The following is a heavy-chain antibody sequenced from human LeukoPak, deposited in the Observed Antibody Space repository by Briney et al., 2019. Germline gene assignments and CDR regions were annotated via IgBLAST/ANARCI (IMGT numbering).Heavy chain of an antibody. CDR1: GGSFTGYY. Sequence: SETLSLTCAVYGGSFTGYYWSWIRQPPGKGLEWIGEINHSGSTNNNPSLKSRVTISVDTSKNQFSLRLRSVTAADTAVYYCAGGRPAATPMDYWGQGMLVTVSS. CDR3: AGGRPAATPMDY. D-gene: IGHD2-2*01. J-gene: IGHJ4*02. V-gene: IGHV4-34*01. CDR2: INHSGST.